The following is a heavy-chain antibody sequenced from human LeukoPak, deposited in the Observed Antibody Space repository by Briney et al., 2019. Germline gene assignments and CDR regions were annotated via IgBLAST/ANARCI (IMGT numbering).Heavy chain of an antibody. CDR3: VREDTPATANY. J-gene: IGHJ4*02. V-gene: IGHV3-23*01. CDR1: GLTFSSSW. CDR2: ISGGGDIT. D-gene: IGHD2-21*02. Sequence: GGSLRLSCAVSGLTFSSSWMDWVRQAPGKGLEWVSAISGGGDITYYADSVTGRFTISRDNSKDTLFLQMHSLRPGDTAVYYCVREDTPATANYWGQGTLVTISS.